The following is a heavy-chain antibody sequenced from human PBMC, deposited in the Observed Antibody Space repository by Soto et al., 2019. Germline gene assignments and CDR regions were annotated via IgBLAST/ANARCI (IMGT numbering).Heavy chain of an antibody. V-gene: IGHV3-23*01. CDR3: AKDGQYRTDGFDV. CDR2: LSRGGGTT. Sequence: GGSLRLSCAASGFTFSSHGMSWVRQAPGKGLEWIAGLSRGGGTTYYADSVKGRFTISRDNSKNTLDLIMNSLKVEDTALYYCAKDGQYRTDGFDVWGQGTMVTVSS. J-gene: IGHJ3*01. D-gene: IGHD6-6*01. CDR1: GFTFSSHG.